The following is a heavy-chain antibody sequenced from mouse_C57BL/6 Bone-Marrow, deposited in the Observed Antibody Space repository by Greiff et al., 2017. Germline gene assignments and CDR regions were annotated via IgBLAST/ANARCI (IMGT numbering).Heavy chain of an antibody. Sequence: VTLKESGAELVRPGASVKLSCTASGFNIKDDYIHWVKQRPEQGLEWIGWIDPEIGDTDYASKFQGKATITSDTSSNTAYLQLSSLTSEDTAVYYCSSVDGDYFDFWGQGTPLTVAS. J-gene: IGHJ2*01. CDR2: IDPEIGDT. D-gene: IGHD2-3*01. CDR1: GFNIKDDY. CDR3: SSVDGDYFDF. V-gene: IGHV14-4*01.